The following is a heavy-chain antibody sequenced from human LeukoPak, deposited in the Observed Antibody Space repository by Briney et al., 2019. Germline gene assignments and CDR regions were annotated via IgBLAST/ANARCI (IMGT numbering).Heavy chain of an antibody. CDR1: GYSISSVYY. V-gene: IGHV4-59*01. J-gene: IGHJ6*03. D-gene: IGHD5-24*01. CDR3: ARGSWLHGGYYYYMDV. CDR2: IYYSGST. Sequence: SETLSLTCTVSGYSISSVYYWAWIRQPPGKGLEWIGYIYYSGSTNYNPSLKSRVTISVDTSKNQFSLKLSSVTAADTAVYYCARGSWLHGGYYYYMDVWGKGTTVTVSS.